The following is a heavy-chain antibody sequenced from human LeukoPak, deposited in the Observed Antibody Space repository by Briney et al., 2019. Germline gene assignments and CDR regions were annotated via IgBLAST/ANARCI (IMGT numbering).Heavy chain of an antibody. CDR2: ISYDGSNK. Sequence: GGSLRLSCAASGFTFSSYAMHWVRQAPGKGLEWVAVISYDGSNKYYADSVKGRFTISRDNSKNTLYLQMNSLRAEDTAVYYCARDVFWSYGDSHHGLIDYWGQGTLVTVSS. V-gene: IGHV3-30-3*01. J-gene: IGHJ4*02. CDR3: ARDVFWSYGDSHHGLIDY. D-gene: IGHD4-17*01. CDR1: GFTFSSYA.